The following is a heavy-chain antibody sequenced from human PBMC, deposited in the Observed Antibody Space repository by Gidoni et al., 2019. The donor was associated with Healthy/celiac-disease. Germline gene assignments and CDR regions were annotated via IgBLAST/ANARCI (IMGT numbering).Heavy chain of an antibody. V-gene: IGHV3-15*01. CDR3: TTGRFLEWLFQRPTTDDAFDI. Sequence: EVQLVESGGGLVKPGGSLRLSCAASGFTFSNAWMSWVRQAPGKGLEWVGRIKSKTDGGTTDYAAPVKGRFTISRDDSKNTLYLQMNSLKTEDTAVYYCTTGRFLEWLFQRPTTDDAFDIWGQGTMVTVSS. CDR2: IKSKTDGGTT. CDR1: GFTFSNAW. D-gene: IGHD3-3*01. J-gene: IGHJ3*02.